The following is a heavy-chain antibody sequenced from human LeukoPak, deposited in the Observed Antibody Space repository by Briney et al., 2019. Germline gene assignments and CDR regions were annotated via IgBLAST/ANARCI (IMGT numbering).Heavy chain of an antibody. D-gene: IGHD3-10*01. J-gene: IGHJ4*02. V-gene: IGHV3-11*01. CDR3: ARDPNYYGSGSYLDY. CDR1: GFTFSDYY. CDR2: ISSSGSTI. Sequence: GGSLRLSCAASGFTFSDYYMSWIRQAPGKGLEWVSYISSSGSTIYYADSVKGRFTISGDNAENSLYLQMNSLRAEDTAVYYCARDPNYYGSGSYLDYWGQGTLVTVSS.